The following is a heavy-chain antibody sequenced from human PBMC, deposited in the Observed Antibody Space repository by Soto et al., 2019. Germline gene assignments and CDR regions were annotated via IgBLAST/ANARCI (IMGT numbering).Heavy chain of an antibody. CDR2: ISAYNGNT. Sequence: ASVKVSCKASGYTFTSYGISWVRQAPGQGLEWMGWISAYNGNTNYAQKLQGRVTMTTDTSTSTAYMELRSLRSDDTAVDYCARGYCSGGSCYTRYYYYYMAVWGKGTTVTV. J-gene: IGHJ6*03. V-gene: IGHV1-18*01. CDR3: ARGYCSGGSCYTRYYYYYMAV. CDR1: GYTFTSYG. D-gene: IGHD2-15*01.